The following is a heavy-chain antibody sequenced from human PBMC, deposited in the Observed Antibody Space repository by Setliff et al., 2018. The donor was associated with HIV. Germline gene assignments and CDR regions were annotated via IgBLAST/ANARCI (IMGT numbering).Heavy chain of an antibody. J-gene: IGHJ4*02. Sequence: SETLSLTCAVSGGSISSSNWWSWVRQPPGKGLEWIGEIYHSGSTNYNPSLKSRVTISVDTSKNQFSLKLSSVTAADTAVYYCARVGYHGSGRYSFDYWGQGTLVTVSS. CDR1: GGSISSSNW. D-gene: IGHD3-10*01. CDR2: IYHSGST. CDR3: ARVGYHGSGRYSFDY. V-gene: IGHV4-4*02.